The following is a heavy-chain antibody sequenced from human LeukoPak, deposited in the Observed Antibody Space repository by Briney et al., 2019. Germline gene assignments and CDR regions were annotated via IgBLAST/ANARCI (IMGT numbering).Heavy chain of an antibody. Sequence: PSETLSLTCTVSGGSISSGSYYWSWIRQPAGKGLEWIGRIYTSGSTNYNPSLKSRVTISVDTSKNQFSLKLSSVTAADTAVYYCARQSPRIAAAGTSFLALRGVRWFDPWGQGTLVTVSS. D-gene: IGHD6-13*01. CDR3: ARQSPRIAAAGTSFLALRGVRWFDP. CDR1: GGSISSGSYY. CDR2: IYTSGST. J-gene: IGHJ5*02. V-gene: IGHV4-61*02.